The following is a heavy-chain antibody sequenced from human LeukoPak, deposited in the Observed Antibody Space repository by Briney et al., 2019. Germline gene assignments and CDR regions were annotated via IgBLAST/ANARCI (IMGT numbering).Heavy chain of an antibody. V-gene: IGHV1-2*02. Sequence: ASVKVSCKASGYTFTSYYMHWVRQAPGQGLEWMGWINPNSGGTNYAQKFQGRVTMTRDTSISTAYMELSRLRSDDTAVYYCARGFYDSSGYYIPDYWGQGTLVTVSS. D-gene: IGHD3-22*01. J-gene: IGHJ4*02. CDR1: GYTFTSYY. CDR3: ARGFYDSSGYYIPDY. CDR2: INPNSGGT.